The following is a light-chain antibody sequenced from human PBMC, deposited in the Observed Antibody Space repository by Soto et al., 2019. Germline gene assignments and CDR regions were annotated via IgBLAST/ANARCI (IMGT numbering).Light chain of an antibody. V-gene: IGLV1-51*01. CDR1: SSDVGGYNY. J-gene: IGLJ3*02. CDR2: DND. Sequence: QSALTQPASVSGSPGQSITISCTGTSSDVGGYNYVSWYQQHPGKAPKLLISDNDKRPSGIPVRFSGSKSGTSATLDITGLQTGDEADYYCGSWDNSLSSGVFGGGTKLTVL. CDR3: GSWDNSLSSGV.